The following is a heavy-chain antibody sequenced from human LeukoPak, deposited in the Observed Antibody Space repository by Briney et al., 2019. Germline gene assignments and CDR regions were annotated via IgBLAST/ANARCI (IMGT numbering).Heavy chain of an antibody. V-gene: IGHV1-18*01. J-gene: IGHJ4*02. CDR3: ARVRYSSSSGWFDY. CDR1: GYTFTSYG. D-gene: IGHD6-6*01. Sequence: GASVKVSCKASGYTFTSYGISWVRQAPGQGLEWMGWISAYNGNTNYAQKLQGRVTMTTDTSTSTAYMELRSLRSDDTAVYYCARVRYSSSSGWFDYWGQGTLVTVSS. CDR2: ISAYNGNT.